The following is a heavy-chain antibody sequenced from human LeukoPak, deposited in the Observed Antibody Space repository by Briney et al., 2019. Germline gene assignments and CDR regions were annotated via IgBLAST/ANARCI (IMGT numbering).Heavy chain of an antibody. Sequence: SETLSLTCAVYGGSFSGYYWSWIRQPPGKGLEWIGEINHSGSTNYNPSLKSRVTISVDTSKNQFSLKLSSVTAADTAVYYCARGLGYAGAFDIWGQGTMVTVSS. V-gene: IGHV4-34*01. CDR3: ARGLGYAGAFDI. J-gene: IGHJ3*02. D-gene: IGHD3-16*01. CDR2: INHSGST. CDR1: GGSFSGYY.